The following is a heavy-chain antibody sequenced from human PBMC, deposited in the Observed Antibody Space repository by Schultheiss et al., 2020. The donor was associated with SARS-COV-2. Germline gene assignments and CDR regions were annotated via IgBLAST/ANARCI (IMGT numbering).Heavy chain of an antibody. V-gene: IGHV4-39*01. J-gene: IGHJ4*02. CDR2: IYYSGST. CDR3: ARHEDYGVYYFDY. D-gene: IGHD4-17*01. CDR1: GGSISSGDYY. Sequence: LETLSLTCTVSGGSISSGDYYWSWIRQPPGKGLEWIGSIYYSGSTYYNPSLKSRVTISVDTSKNQFSLKLSSVTAADTAVYYCARHEDYGVYYFDYWGQGTLVTVSS.